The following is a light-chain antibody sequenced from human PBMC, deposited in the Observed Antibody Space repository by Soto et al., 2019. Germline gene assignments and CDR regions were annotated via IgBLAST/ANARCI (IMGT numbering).Light chain of an antibody. CDR3: TSYSSSDIFYV. CDR1: SSDFGGYYY. Sequence: QSALAQPASVSGSPGQSITISCTGTSSDFGGYYYVSWYQHHPGKAPKLLIYQLTNRPSRVSNRFSGSKSGNTASLTISGLQADDEADYYCTSYSSSDIFYVFGTGTKVTVL. V-gene: IGLV2-14*01. J-gene: IGLJ1*01. CDR2: QLT.